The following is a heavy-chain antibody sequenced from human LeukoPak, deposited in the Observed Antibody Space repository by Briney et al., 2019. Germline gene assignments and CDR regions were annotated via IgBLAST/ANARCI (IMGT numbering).Heavy chain of an antibody. D-gene: IGHD6-19*01. CDR3: AREGSIAVAGNFDY. CDR2: IKQDGSEK. J-gene: IGHJ4*02. CDR1: GFTFSSYW. Sequence: PGGSLRLSCAASGFTFSSYWMSWVRQAPGKGLEWVANIKQDGSEKYYVDSVKGRFTISRDNAKNSLYLQMNSPRAEDTAVYYCAREGSIAVAGNFDYWGQGTLVTVSS. V-gene: IGHV3-7*01.